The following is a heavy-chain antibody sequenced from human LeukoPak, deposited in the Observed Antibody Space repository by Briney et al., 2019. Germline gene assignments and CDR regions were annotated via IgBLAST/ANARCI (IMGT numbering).Heavy chain of an antibody. V-gene: IGHV3-33*05. CDR2: ISYDGINR. CDR1: GFTFSNYD. CDR3: AIDPNWGTHS. J-gene: IGHJ4*02. D-gene: IGHD7-27*01. Sequence: GGSLRLSCAASGFTFSNYDMHWVRQAPGKGLEWVAVISYDGINRYYADSVKGRFTISRDNSKNALYLQMNSLRVEDTAVYYCAIDPNWGTHSWGQGVLVTVSS.